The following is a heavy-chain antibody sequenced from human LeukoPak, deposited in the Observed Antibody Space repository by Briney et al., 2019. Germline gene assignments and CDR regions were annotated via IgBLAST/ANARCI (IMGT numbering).Heavy chain of an antibody. CDR2: LKTDGWRI. V-gene: IGHV3-74*01. D-gene: IGHD6-13*01. J-gene: IGHJ3*01. CDR1: GFPFRRSW. CDR3: ARVHYRKAAAATFDL. Sequence: PGGSLRLSYAASGFPFRRSWMDWVRPTPWKGLVGVLRLKTDGWRIDHADSGKGRITISRYNSKDTPFPQMSRLRGEATAVYLWARVHYRKAAAATFDLWGPGTTVTVSS.